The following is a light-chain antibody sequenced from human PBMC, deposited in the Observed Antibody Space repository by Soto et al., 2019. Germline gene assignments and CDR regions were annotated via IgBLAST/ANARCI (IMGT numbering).Light chain of an antibody. V-gene: IGLV1-47*01. J-gene: IGLJ1*01. CDR2: RDV. CDR1: SSNIGSNY. CDR3: ASWDDSLSGSYV. Sequence: HSLLTQPPSASGTPGQMVTISCSGSSSNIGSNYVYWYQQLPGTAPKLLMYRDVKRPSGVPDRFSGSKSGTSASLAISGLRSEDEADYYCASWDDSLSGSYVFGTGTKVTVL.